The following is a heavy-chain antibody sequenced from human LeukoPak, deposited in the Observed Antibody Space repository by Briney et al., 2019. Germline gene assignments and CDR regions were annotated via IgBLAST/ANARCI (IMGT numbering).Heavy chain of an antibody. CDR1: GGSFSGHY. Sequence: SETLSLTCAVYGGSFSGHYWSWIRQPPGKGLEWIGEINHSGRTNYNPSLKSRVTISVDTSKNQFSLKLRSVTAADTAMYYCARLWSTDCSGGSCPHQPNSWGQGTLVTVSS. D-gene: IGHD2-15*01. J-gene: IGHJ4*02. CDR3: ARLWSTDCSGGSCPHQPNS. V-gene: IGHV4-34*01. CDR2: INHSGRT.